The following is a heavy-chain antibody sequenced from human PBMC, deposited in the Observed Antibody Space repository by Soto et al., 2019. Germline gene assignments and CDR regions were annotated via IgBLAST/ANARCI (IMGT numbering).Heavy chain of an antibody. Sequence: PSETLSLTCSVSGDSISSTDYYWSWIRQPPGKGLEWIGYIYYSGTTYYNPSLKSRLTIAVDMSKNQFSLKLSSVTAADTAVYYCASLAKTNGNPQYYYYGMDVWGQGTTVTVSS. CDR3: ASLAKTNGNPQYYYYGMDV. V-gene: IGHV4-30-4*08. CDR1: GDSISSTDYY. CDR2: IYYSGTT. J-gene: IGHJ6*02.